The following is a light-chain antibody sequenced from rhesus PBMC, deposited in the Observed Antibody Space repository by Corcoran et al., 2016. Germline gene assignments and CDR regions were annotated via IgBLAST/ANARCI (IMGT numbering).Light chain of an antibody. Sequence: DIQMTQSPSSLSASVGDTVTIPCRASQGISNYLAWYPQKPGKAPNLLIYCASKLESGAPARFSGSGSVTDFTLPISSLQPEDFAINYSQQHNSYPDSFGQGTKVEIK. CDR2: CAS. CDR1: QGISNY. J-gene: IGKJ2*01. V-gene: IGKV1S14*01. CDR3: QQHNSYPDS.